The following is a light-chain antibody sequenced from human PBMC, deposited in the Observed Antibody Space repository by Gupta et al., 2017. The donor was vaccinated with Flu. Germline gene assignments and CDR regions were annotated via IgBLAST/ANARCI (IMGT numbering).Light chain of an antibody. Sequence: ERATLSCRARQSGSNSFLAWYQHKAGQAPRLLIYSATSRAAGIPDRFSASGSGTDFTLTISGLDPEDSAVYYCHHYGTSPRTFGQGTKVEV. CDR3: HHYGTSPRT. CDR2: SAT. CDR1: QSGSNSF. V-gene: IGKV3-20*01. J-gene: IGKJ1*01.